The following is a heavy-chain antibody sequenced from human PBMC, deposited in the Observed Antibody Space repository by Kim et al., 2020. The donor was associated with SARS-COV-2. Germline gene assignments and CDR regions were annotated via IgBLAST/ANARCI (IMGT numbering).Heavy chain of an antibody. CDR2: IFYSETT. D-gene: IGHD1-1*01. Sequence: SETLSLTCTVSGGSISTADYYWNWIRQSPGKGLEWIGYIFYSETTNLNPSLKSRVLMSLDSSKNQFSLKLKSVTAADTAVYYCARGLEVIGNDFDQWGQG. J-gene: IGHJ4*02. CDR1: GGSISTADYY. V-gene: IGHV4-30-4*01. CDR3: ARGLEVIGNDFDQ.